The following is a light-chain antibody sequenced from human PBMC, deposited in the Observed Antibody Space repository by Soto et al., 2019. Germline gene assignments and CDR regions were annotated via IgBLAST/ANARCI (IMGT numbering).Light chain of an antibody. Sequence: EIVLTQSPGTLSLSPGERATLSCRASQSVSNNYLAWYQQKPGQAPRLLIYGISSRATGIPDRFSGSGSGTDFTLTISRLEPEDFAIYSCQQYSHFPWTFGQGTKVEIK. V-gene: IGKV3-20*01. CDR3: QQYSHFPWT. CDR1: QSVSNNY. CDR2: GIS. J-gene: IGKJ1*01.